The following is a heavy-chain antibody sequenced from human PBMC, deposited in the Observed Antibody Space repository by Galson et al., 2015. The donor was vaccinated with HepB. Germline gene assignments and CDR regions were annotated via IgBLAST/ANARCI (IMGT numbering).Heavy chain of an antibody. CDR2: ISSSGRSI. V-gene: IGHV3-48*03. D-gene: IGHD3-9*01. CDR1: GFNLRSFE. Sequence: SLRLSCAAFGFNLRSFEVNWVRQAPGRGLEWISYISSSGRSIYYADSVQGRFTISRDNAENSVFLQMNSLRVDDTATYYCAREYPDAFDFWGQGTTVTVSS. CDR3: AREYPDAFDF. J-gene: IGHJ6*02.